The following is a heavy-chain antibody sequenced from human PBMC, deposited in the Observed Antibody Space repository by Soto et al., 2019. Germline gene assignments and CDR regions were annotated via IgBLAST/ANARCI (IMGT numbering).Heavy chain of an antibody. D-gene: IGHD2-15*01. CDR3: VVVVAATLSAMAV. CDR1: GFTFSSYG. J-gene: IGHJ6*02. V-gene: IGHV3-30*03. CDR2: ISYDGSNK. Sequence: GPSLRLSCAASGFTFSSYGMHWVRQAPGKGLEWVAVISYDGSNKYYADSVKGRFTISRDNSKNTLYLQMNSLTAEDTAVYYCVVVVAATLSAMAVWGQGTTVTVSS.